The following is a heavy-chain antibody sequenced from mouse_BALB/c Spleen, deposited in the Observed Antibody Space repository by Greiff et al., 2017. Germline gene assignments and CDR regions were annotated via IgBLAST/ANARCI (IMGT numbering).Heavy chain of an antibody. CDR2: IDPANGNT. CDR3: ARDDENYAMDY. J-gene: IGHJ4*01. D-gene: IGHD2-12*01. Sequence: EVQRVESGAELVKPGASVKLSCTASGFNIKDTYMHWVKQRPEQGLEWIGRIDPANGNTKYDPKFQGKATITADTSSNTAYLQLSSLTSEDTAVYYCARDDENYAMDYWGQGTSVTVSS. V-gene: IGHV14-3*02. CDR1: GFNIKDTY.